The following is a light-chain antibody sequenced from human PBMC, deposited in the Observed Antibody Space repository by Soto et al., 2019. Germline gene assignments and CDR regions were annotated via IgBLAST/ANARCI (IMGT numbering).Light chain of an antibody. J-gene: IGLJ1*01. Sequence: QSALTQPRSVSGSPGQSVTISCTGTSSDVGGYNYVSWYQQHPGKAPKLMIYDVTKRPLGVPDRFSGSKSGNTASLTVSGLQAEDAADYYCSSYAGSNNHVFGTGTKVTVL. CDR2: DVT. CDR1: SSDVGGYNY. V-gene: IGLV2-11*01. CDR3: SSYAGSNNHV.